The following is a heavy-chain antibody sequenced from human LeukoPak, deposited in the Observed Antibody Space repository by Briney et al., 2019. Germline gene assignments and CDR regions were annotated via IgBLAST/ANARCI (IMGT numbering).Heavy chain of an antibody. J-gene: IGHJ3*02. CDR2: ISGTGGSA. Sequence: GGSLRLSCAASGFTFVNYAMAWVRQAPGKGLEWISAISGTGGSAHYGDSMQGRITISRDNSKNTLFLQLNSLGVEDTAMYYRAKGGRGGYYAFDIWGPGTMVTVSS. D-gene: IGHD2-21*01. V-gene: IGHV3-23*01. CDR1: GFTFVNYA. CDR3: AKGGRGGYYAFDI.